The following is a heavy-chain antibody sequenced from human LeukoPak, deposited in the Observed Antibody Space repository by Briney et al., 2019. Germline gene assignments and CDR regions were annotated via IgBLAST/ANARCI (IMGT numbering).Heavy chain of an antibody. Sequence: SVKVSCKASGGTLSSYTISWVRQAPGQGLEWMGRIIPILGIANYAQKFQGRVTITADKSTSTAYMELSSLRSEDTAVYYCARAMGYAAAGYFDYWGQGTLVTVSS. J-gene: IGHJ4*02. V-gene: IGHV1-69*02. CDR1: GGTLSSYT. CDR3: ARAMGYAAAGYFDY. CDR2: IIPILGIA. D-gene: IGHD2-2*01.